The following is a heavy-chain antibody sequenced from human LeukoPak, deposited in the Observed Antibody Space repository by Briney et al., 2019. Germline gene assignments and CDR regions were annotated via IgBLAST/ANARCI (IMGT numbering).Heavy chain of an antibody. CDR2: ISSSSSYI. CDR1: GFTFSSYS. CDR3: ASLAYPAKVVLDY. D-gene: IGHD2-15*01. J-gene: IGHJ4*02. V-gene: IGHV3-21*01. Sequence: GGSLRLSCAASGFTFSSYSMNWVRQDPGKGLEWVSSISSSSSYIYYADSVKGRFTISRDNAKNSLYLQMNSLRAEDTAVYYCASLAYPAKVVLDYWGQGTLVTVSS.